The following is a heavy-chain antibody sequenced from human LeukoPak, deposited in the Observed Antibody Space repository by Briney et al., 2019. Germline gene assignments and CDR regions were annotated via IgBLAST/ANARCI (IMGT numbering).Heavy chain of an antibody. CDR2: IYTSGST. CDR3: ATSGVTIFGVVITGAFDI. Sequence: PSETLSLTCTVSGGSISSYYWSWIRQPAGKGLEWIGRIYTSGSTNYNPSLKSRVTMSVDTSKNQFSLKLSSVTAADTAVYYCATSGVTIFGVVITGAFDIWGQGTMVTVSS. D-gene: IGHD3-3*01. CDR1: GGSISSYY. V-gene: IGHV4-4*07. J-gene: IGHJ3*02.